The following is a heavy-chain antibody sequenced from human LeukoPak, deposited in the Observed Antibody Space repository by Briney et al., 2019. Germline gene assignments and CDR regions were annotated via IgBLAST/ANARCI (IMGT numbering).Heavy chain of an antibody. Sequence: PGGSLRLSCAASGFTFSSYAMHWVRQAPGKGLEGVAVISYDGSNKYYADSVKGRFTISRDNSKNTLYLQMNSLRAEDTAVYYCARDAYYYDSSGPIDYWGQGTLVTVSS. V-gene: IGHV3-30*04. CDR2: ISYDGSNK. J-gene: IGHJ4*02. CDR1: GFTFSSYA. D-gene: IGHD3-22*01. CDR3: ARDAYYYDSSGPIDY.